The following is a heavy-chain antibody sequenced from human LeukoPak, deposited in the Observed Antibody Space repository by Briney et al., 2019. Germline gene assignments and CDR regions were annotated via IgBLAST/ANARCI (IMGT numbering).Heavy chain of an antibody. V-gene: IGHV4-39*07. CDR1: GGSLSSSSYY. CDR3: ARAGMVRGVHDAFDI. J-gene: IGHJ3*02. Sequence: PSETLSLTCTVSGGSLSSSSYYWGWIRQPPGKGLEWIGSIYYSGSTYYNPSLKSRVTISVDTSKNQFSLKLSSVTAADTAVYYCARAGMVRGVHDAFDIWGQGTMVTVSS. CDR2: IYYSGST. D-gene: IGHD3-10*01.